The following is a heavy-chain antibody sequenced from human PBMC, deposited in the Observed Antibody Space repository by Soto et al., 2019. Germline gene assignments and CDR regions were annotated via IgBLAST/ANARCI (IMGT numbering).Heavy chain of an antibody. V-gene: IGHV5-10-1*01. Sequence: GESLKISCNGSGYSFTIYWISLVRQMPGKGLDWMWRIDPSDSYTNYSPSFQGHVTISADKSISTAYLQWSSLKASDTAMYYCARRKGATMVRGVKNPFYYYYGMDVWGQGTTVTVSS. CDR1: GYSFTIYW. D-gene: IGHD3-10*01. CDR2: IDPSDSYT. CDR3: ARRKGATMVRGVKNPFYYYYGMDV. J-gene: IGHJ6*02.